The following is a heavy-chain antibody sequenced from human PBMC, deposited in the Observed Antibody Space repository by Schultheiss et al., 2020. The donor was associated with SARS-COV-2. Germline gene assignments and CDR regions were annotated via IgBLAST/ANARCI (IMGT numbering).Heavy chain of an antibody. CDR3: ARIVPEFHCDY. CDR2: IYYSGST. V-gene: IGHV4-31*03. Sequence: SETLSLTCTVSGGYISSGGYYWSWIRQHPGKGLEWIGYIYYSGSTYYNPSLKSRVTISVDTSKNQFSLKLSSVTAADTAVYYCARIVPEFHCDYWGQGTLVTVSS. J-gene: IGHJ4*02. D-gene: IGHD3-10*01. CDR1: GGYISSGGYY.